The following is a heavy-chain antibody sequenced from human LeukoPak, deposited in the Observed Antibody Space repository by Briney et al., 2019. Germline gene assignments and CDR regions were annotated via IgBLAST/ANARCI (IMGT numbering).Heavy chain of an antibody. CDR3: ATPPESYYDSSGHYNYFEY. V-gene: IGHV3-30*03. Sequence: PGRSLRLSCAASGFTFSNFGMHWVRPAPGKGLEWVAVISYDGTNQYYAVSLQGRFTISRDNSKNTMYLRMNSLTPEDTAVYYCATPPESYYDSSGHYNYFEYWGQGTLVTVSS. CDR2: ISYDGTNQ. J-gene: IGHJ4*02. D-gene: IGHD3-22*01. CDR1: GFTFSNFG.